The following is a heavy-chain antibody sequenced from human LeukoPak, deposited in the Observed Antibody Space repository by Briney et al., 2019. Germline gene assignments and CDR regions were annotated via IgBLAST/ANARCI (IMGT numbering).Heavy chain of an antibody. V-gene: IGHV3-30*02. D-gene: IGHD4-17*01. CDR3: ARDPNDYGDPYFDY. Sequence: PGGSLRLSCAASGSTFSSYGMHWVRQAPGKGLEWVAFIRHDGSNKYYADSVKGRFTISRDNAKNSVYLQMSSLRAEDTAVYYCARDPNDYGDPYFDYWGQGTLVTVSS. CDR2: IRHDGSNK. J-gene: IGHJ4*02. CDR1: GSTFSSYG.